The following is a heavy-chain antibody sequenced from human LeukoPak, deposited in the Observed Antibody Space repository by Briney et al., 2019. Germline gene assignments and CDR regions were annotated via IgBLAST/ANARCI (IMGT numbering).Heavy chain of an antibody. V-gene: IGHV4-59*11. Sequence: SETLSLTCTVSGGSISSHYWSWIRQPPGQGLEWIGHIYYSGSTNYNPSLKSRATISVDTSKSQFSLKLSSVTAADTAVYYCARGLSIVDVRYYFYMDVWGKGTTVTVSS. J-gene: IGHJ6*03. CDR2: IYYSGST. CDR1: GGSISSHY. D-gene: IGHD3-22*01. CDR3: ARGLSIVDVRYYFYMDV.